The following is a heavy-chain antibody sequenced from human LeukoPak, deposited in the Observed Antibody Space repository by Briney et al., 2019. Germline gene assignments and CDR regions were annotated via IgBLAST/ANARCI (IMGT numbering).Heavy chain of an antibody. Sequence: SETLSLTCTVSGGSISSSSYYWGWIRQPPGKGLEWIGSIYYSGSTNYNPSLKSRVTISVDTSKNQFSLKLSSVTAADTAVYYCARRLVSIAAARNAFDIWGQGTMVTVSS. V-gene: IGHV4-39*07. CDR3: ARRLVSIAAARNAFDI. J-gene: IGHJ3*02. D-gene: IGHD6-13*01. CDR2: IYYSGST. CDR1: GGSISSSSYY.